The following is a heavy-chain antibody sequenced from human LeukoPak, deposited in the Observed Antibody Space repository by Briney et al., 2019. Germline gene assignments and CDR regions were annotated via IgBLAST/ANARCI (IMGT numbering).Heavy chain of an antibody. CDR3: ARYIAASGYFDY. CDR2: IWYDGSNK. CDR1: GFTFSNFG. V-gene: IGHV3-33*01. Sequence: GRSLRLSCAASGFTFSNFGMHWVRQAPGKGLEWVAVIWYDGSNKYYADSVKGRFTISRDNSKNTLYLQMNSLRAEDTAVYYCARYIAASGYFDYWGQGTLVTVSS. J-gene: IGHJ4*02. D-gene: IGHD6-6*01.